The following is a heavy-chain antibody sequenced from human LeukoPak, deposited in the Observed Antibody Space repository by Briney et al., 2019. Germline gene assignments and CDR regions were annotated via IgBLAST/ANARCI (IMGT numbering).Heavy chain of an antibody. J-gene: IGHJ4*02. CDR1: GGSISSGSYY. V-gene: IGHV4-61*02. D-gene: IGHD3-16*01. CDR2: IYTSGST. Sequence: PSQTLSLTCTVSGGSISSGSYYWSWIRQPAGKGLEWIGRIYTSGSTNYNPSLKSRVTIPVDTSKNQFSLKLSSVTAADTAVYYCARAFRGIDYWGQGTLVTVSS. CDR3: ARAFRGIDY.